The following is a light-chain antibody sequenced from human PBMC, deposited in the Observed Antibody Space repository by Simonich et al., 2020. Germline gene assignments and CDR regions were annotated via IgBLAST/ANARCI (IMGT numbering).Light chain of an antibody. CDR1: SGHSSYA. Sequence: QLVLTQSPSASASLGASVKLTCTLSSGHSSYALAWHQQQPEKGPRYLMKLNSAGSHSKGDGIPDRFSGSSSGAERYLTISSLQSEDEADYYCQTWGTGIRVFGGGTKLTVL. CDR2: LNSAGSH. V-gene: IGLV4-69*01. CDR3: QTWGTGIRV. J-gene: IGLJ3*02.